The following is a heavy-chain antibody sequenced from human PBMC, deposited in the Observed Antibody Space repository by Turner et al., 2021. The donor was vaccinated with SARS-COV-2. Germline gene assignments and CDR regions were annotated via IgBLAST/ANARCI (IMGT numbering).Heavy chain of an antibody. J-gene: IGHJ4*02. CDR1: GFTFSSYG. CDR2: TSYDGSNK. V-gene: IGHV3-30*18. CDR3: AKQQGLYSNPMYYFDY. D-gene: IGHD4-4*01. Sequence: QVQLVESGGGVVQPGRSLRLSCAASGFTFSSYGMHWVRQAPGKGVEWVAVTSYDGSNKYYADSVKGRFTISRDNSKNTLYLQMNSLGAEDTAVYYCAKQQGLYSNPMYYFDYWGQGTLVTVSS.